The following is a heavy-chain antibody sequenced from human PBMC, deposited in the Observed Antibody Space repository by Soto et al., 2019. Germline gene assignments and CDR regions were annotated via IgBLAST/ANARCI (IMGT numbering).Heavy chain of an antibody. CDR2: MNPNSGNT. CDR1: GYTFTSYD. D-gene: IGHD5-12*01. J-gene: IGHJ4*02. Sequence: ASVKVSCKASGYTFTSYDINWVRQATGQGLEWMGWMNPNSGNTGYAQKFQGRVTMTRNTSISTAYMELSSLRSEDTAVYYCARGGENSGYDYFDYWGQGTLVTVSS. CDR3: ARGGENSGYDYFDY. V-gene: IGHV1-8*01.